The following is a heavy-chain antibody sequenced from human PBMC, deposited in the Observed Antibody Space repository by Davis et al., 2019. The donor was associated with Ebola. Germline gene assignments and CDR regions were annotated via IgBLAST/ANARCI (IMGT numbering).Heavy chain of an antibody. V-gene: IGHV3-48*03. CDR2: ISSSGTTI. J-gene: IGHJ4*02. CDR3: ARGRYCDY. D-gene: IGHD2-15*01. Sequence: GGSLRLSCAASGFTFSSYEINWVRQAPGKGLEWVSYISSSGTTIYYADSVKGRFTISRDNAKNSLYLQMHSLRDEDTAVYYCARGRYCDYWGQGTLVTVSS. CDR1: GFTFSSYE.